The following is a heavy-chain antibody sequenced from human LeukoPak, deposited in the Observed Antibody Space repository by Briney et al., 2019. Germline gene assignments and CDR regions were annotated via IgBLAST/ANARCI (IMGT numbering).Heavy chain of an antibody. J-gene: IGHJ4*02. CDR3: AKGSSGYPYYFDY. D-gene: IGHD3-22*01. Sequence: GGSLRLSCAASGFTVSSNYMSWVRQAPGKGLEWVSVIYSGGSTYYADSVKGRFTISRDNSKNTLYLQMNSLRAEDTAVYYCAKGSSGYPYYFDYWPGNPGHRLL. CDR2: IYSGGST. V-gene: IGHV3-66*01. CDR1: GFTVSSNY.